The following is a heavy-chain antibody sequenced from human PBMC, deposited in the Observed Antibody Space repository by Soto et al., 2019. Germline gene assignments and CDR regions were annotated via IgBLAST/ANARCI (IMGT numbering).Heavy chain of an antibody. CDR1: GYHYTSYW. V-gene: IGHV5-51*07. J-gene: IGHJ6*02. Sequence: PRYSLKISGRGSGYHYTSYWIGWVHQMPRKGLEWMGIIYPGDSDTRYSPSFQGQVTISADKSTSTAYLQWSSLKASDTAMYYCARFVDYSNSYYVMDGLGQGTTVTVSS. D-gene: IGHD4-4*01. CDR2: IYPGDSDT. CDR3: ARFVDYSNSYYVMDG.